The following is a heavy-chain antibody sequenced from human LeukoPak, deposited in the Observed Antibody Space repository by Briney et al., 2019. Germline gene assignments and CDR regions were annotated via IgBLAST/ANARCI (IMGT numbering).Heavy chain of an antibody. CDR1: GGSIRNNY. D-gene: IGHD5-18*01. CDR2: ISYSGSS. Sequence: SETLSLTCTVPGGSIRNNYWSWIRQPPGKGLEWIGYISYSGSSNYNPSLKSRATISLDTSKSQFSLKLSSVTAADTPGYSCARHFADTGMAGDYWGQGTRVTVSS. CDR3: ARHFADTGMAGDY. J-gene: IGHJ4*02. V-gene: IGHV4-59*08.